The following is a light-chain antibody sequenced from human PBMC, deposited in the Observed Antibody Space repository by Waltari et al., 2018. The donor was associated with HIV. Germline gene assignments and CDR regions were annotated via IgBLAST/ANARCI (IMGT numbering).Light chain of an antibody. Sequence: QSVLTQPPSVSAAPGQKVTISCSGGSSNVGASYVSWYQQLPGTAPKLLLYDDDRRPSGIPDRCSGSKSGTSATLGITGLQTGDEADYYCGTWDNRLTTVVFGGGTKLTVL. CDR2: DDD. V-gene: IGLV1-51*01. CDR1: SSNVGASY. CDR3: GTWDNRLTTVV. J-gene: IGLJ2*01.